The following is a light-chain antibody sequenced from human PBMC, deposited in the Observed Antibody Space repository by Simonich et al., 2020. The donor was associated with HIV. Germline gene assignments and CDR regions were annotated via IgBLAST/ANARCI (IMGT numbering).Light chain of an antibody. J-gene: IGKJ5*01. Sequence: DIQMTQSPSTLSSSVGARVTITCRASQSISSWLAWYQQKPGKAPKLLIYKASSLESGVPSRFSGSGSGTEYTLTISSLQPDDFATYYCQQFNNYPTFGQGTRLEIK. CDR2: KAS. CDR3: QQFNNYPT. CDR1: QSISSW. V-gene: IGKV1-5*03.